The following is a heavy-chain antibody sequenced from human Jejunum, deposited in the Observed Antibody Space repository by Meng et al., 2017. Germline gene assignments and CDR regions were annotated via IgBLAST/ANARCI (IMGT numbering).Heavy chain of an antibody. J-gene: IGHJ3*02. V-gene: IGHV5-51*01. CDR3: ARMTRNGVISDGFNI. CDR1: GYSFSTYW. D-gene: IGHD3-10*01. Sequence: GESLKISCKGSGYSFSTYWIGWVRQMPGKGLEWMGIIYPGDSDTRYSPSFQGQVTISADKSISTTYLQWSSLKASDTAMYYCARMTRNGVISDGFNIWGQGTMVTVSS. CDR2: IYPGDSDT.